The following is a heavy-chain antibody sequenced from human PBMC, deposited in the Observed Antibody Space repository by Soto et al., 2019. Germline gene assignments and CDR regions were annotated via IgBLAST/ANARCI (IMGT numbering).Heavy chain of an antibody. Sequence: EVQLVESGGGLVQPGGSLILSCADSGFTFSSYWMHWVRQAPGKGLVWVSRINNDGSSTSYADSVKGRFTISRDNAKSTLYLEMSSLRAEDTAVYYCARDPLLIGDTDYGLDVWGQGTTVTVSS. CDR3: ARDPLLIGDTDYGLDV. CDR1: GFTFSSYW. J-gene: IGHJ6*02. CDR2: INNDGSST. V-gene: IGHV3-74*01. D-gene: IGHD2-21*01.